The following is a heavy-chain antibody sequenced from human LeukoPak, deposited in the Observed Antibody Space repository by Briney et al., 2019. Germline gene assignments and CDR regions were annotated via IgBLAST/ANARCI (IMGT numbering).Heavy chain of an antibody. V-gene: IGHV3-48*01. CDR3: ARVWTAMAFWGVDY. D-gene: IGHD5-18*01. Sequence: GSLRLSCAASGFTFSSYSMNWVRQAPGKGLEWVSYISSSSSTIYYADSVKGRFTISRDNAKDSLYLQMNSLRAEDTAVYYCARVWTAMAFWGVDYWGQGTLVTVSS. CDR1: GFTFSSYS. CDR2: ISSSSSTI. J-gene: IGHJ4*02.